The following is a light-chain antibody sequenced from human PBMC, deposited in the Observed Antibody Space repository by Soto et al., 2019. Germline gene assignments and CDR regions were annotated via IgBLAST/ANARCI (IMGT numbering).Light chain of an antibody. J-gene: IGKJ5*01. Sequence: EIVMTQSPATLSVSPGERATLSCRASQNIISNLAWYQQKPGQAPRLLIYGASTRATGIPDRFSGSGSVTDFTLTISRLEPEDFAVYYCQQRSNWPITFGLGTRLEIK. CDR1: QNIISN. CDR3: QQRSNWPIT. V-gene: IGKV3-15*01. CDR2: GAS.